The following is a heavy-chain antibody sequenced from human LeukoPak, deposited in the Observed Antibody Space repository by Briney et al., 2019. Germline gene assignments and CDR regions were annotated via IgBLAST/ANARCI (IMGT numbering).Heavy chain of an antibody. V-gene: IGHV1-69*04. CDR2: IIPILGIA. CDR1: GGTFSSYA. Sequence: SVKVSRKASGGTFSSYAISWVRQAPGQGLEWMGRIIPILGIANYAQKFQGRVTITADKSTSTAYMELSSLRSEDTAVYHCAREADYYDSSGYYLVYWGQGTLVTVSS. D-gene: IGHD3-22*01. J-gene: IGHJ4*02. CDR3: AREADYYDSSGYYLVY.